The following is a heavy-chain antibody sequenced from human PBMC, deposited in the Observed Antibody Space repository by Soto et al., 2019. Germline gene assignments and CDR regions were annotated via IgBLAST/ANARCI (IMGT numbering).Heavy chain of an antibody. J-gene: IGHJ4*02. CDR3: ARNGYSYGGGYFDY. CDR2: IYSGGSA. D-gene: IGHD5-18*01. V-gene: IGHV3-66*01. CDR1: EFTVSSNY. Sequence: EVQLVESGGGLVQPGGSLRLSCAASEFTVSSNYMSWVRQAPGKGLEWVSVIYSGGSAYYADSVKGRFTISRDNSKNTLYLQMNRLSGEDTAVYYWARNGYSYGGGYFDYWGQGTLVTVSS.